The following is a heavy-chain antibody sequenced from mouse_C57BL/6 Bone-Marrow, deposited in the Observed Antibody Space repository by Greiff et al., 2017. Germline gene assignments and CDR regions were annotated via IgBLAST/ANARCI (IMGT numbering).Heavy chain of an antibody. D-gene: IGHD1-1*01. Sequence: QVQLQQPGAELVRPGSSVKLSCKASGYTFTIYWMHWVKQRPIQGLEWIGNIDPSDSETHYNQKFKDKATLTVDKSSSTAYMQLSSLTSEDSAVYYCARSGSPYYFDYWGQGTTLTGSS. CDR3: ARSGSPYYFDY. CDR1: GYTFTIYW. V-gene: IGHV1-52*01. J-gene: IGHJ2*01. CDR2: IDPSDSET.